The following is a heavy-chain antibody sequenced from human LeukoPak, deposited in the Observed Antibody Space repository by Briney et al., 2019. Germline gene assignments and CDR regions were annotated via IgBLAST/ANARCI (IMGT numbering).Heavy chain of an antibody. D-gene: IGHD1-26*01. CDR1: GFTFSSYS. J-gene: IGHJ4*02. V-gene: IGHV3-21*01. CDR3: ARDPTWDSPFDY. CDR2: ISSSSSYI. Sequence: PGGSLRLSCAASGFTFSSYSMNWVRQAPGKGREWVSSISSSSSYIYYADSVKGRFTISRDNAKNSLYLQMNSLRADDTAVYYCARDPTWDSPFDYWGQGTLVTVSS.